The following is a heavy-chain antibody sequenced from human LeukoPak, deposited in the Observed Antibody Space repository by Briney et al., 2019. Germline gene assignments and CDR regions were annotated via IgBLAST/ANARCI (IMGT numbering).Heavy chain of an antibody. V-gene: IGHV3-23*01. D-gene: IGHD2-21*02. Sequence: PGGSLRLSCAASGFTFSNHGMTWVRQAPGKGLKWVSGICTGGGIKYYEDSVGGLFTISRDNSKNTLYLEMISLTAEHTIVYYCAKDSLLRVVTARAYFDYWGQGTLVTVSS. CDR1: GFTFSNHG. J-gene: IGHJ4*02. CDR2: ICTGGGIK. CDR3: AKDSLLRVVTARAYFDY.